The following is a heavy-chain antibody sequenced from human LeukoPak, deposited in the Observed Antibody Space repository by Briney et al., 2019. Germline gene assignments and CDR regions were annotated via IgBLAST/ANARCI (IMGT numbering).Heavy chain of an antibody. Sequence: GGSLSLSCVASGFTFADYVMRWDRQAPRNVLGWVSGIRWVSGRIGYAGSVKGRLTLSRGNSKNSLWLQMNSLRAEDTALYYCAKGFSSSWYGSWFDPWGQGTLVTVSS. CDR1: GFTFADYV. CDR3: AKGFSSSWYGSWFDP. V-gene: IGHV3-9*01. J-gene: IGHJ5*02. CDR2: IRWVSGRI. D-gene: IGHD6-13*01.